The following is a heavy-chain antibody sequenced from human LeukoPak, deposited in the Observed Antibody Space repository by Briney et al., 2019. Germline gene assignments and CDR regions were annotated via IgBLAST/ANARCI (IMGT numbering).Heavy chain of an antibody. Sequence: PSETLSLTCTVSGGSISSGGYYWSWIRQHPGKGLEWIGYSYYSGSTYYNPSLKSRVTISVDTSKNQFSLKLSSVTAADTGVYYCARGSGYDFWSGYYTDYWGQGTLVTVSS. J-gene: IGHJ4*02. D-gene: IGHD3-3*01. CDR3: ARGSGYDFWSGYYTDY. CDR1: GGSISSGGYY. V-gene: IGHV4-31*03. CDR2: SYYSGST.